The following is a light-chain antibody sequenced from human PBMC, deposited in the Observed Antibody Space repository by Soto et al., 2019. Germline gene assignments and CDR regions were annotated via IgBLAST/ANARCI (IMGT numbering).Light chain of an antibody. V-gene: IGLV2-14*01. CDR1: SSDVGPYDY. CDR3: SSYTYNSTPYV. J-gene: IGLJ1*01. CDR2: EVS. Sequence: QSALTQPASVSGSPGQSITISCTGTSSDVGPYDYVSWYQQHPGKAPKLIIFEVSNRPSGITNRFSGSKSGNTASLTISGLQAEDEADYYCSSYTYNSTPYVFGTGTKLTVL.